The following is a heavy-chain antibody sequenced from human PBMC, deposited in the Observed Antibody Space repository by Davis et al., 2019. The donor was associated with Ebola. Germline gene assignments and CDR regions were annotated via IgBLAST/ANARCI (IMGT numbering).Heavy chain of an antibody. CDR1: GYSLTKYA. V-gene: IGHV7-4-1*02. D-gene: IGHD2-8*01. CDR3: ARDLGNGVSGFDP. J-gene: IGHJ5*02. CDR2: INTMTGSP. Sequence: AASVKVSCKASGYSLTKYAIFWVRQAPGQGLEWMGWINTMTGSPAYAQGFTGRFVFSLDTSVSTAYLQISSLKAEDTAVYYCARDLGNGVSGFDPWGQGTLVTVSS.